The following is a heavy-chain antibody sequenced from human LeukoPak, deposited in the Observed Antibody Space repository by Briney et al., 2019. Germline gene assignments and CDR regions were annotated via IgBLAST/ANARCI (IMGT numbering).Heavy chain of an antibody. J-gene: IGHJ1*01. CDR1: GFTFSTYG. CDR3: ATTASRGPQSAEYFQY. V-gene: IGHV3-33*01. CDR2: IWYDGSNK. Sequence: GRSLSLSCAASGFTFSTYGMHWVRQAPGKGLEWLAVIWYDGSNKYCSDSVKGRFTISRDNSKNTLYLQMNSLRAEDTAVYYCATTASRGPQSAEYFQYWGQGTLVTVSS.